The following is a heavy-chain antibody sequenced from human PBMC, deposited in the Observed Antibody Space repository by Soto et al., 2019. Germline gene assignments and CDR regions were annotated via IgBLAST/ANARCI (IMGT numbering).Heavy chain of an antibody. CDR3: ARAGTTGVSYFDY. CDR1: GFTFISYS. V-gene: IGHV3-21*01. J-gene: IGHJ4*02. Sequence: GGSLRLSCAASGFTFISYSMNWVLQAPGKGLEWVSSISSSSSYIYYADSVKGRFTISRDNAKNSLYLQMNSLRAEDTAVYYCARAGTTGVSYFDYWGQGTLVTVSS. CDR2: ISSSSSYI. D-gene: IGHD1-1*01.